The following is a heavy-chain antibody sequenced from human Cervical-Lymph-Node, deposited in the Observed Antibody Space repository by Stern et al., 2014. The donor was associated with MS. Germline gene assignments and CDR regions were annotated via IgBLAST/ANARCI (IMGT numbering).Heavy chain of an antibody. CDR1: GAPITRYY. Sequence: QVQLQESGPGLLRPSETLSLTCTVSGAPITRYYWSWIRQPPGKGLEWIGYIYYSGTTNYNASLKGRVAISIDTSKTQFSLRLSSVTAADTAVYYCARATDLWGQGTLVTVSS. CDR2: IYYSGTT. V-gene: IGHV4-59*01. CDR3: ARATDL. J-gene: IGHJ5*02.